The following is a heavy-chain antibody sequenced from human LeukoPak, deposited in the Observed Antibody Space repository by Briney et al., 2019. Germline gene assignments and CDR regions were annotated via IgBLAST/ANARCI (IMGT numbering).Heavy chain of an antibody. V-gene: IGHV4-34*01. J-gene: IGHJ4*02. Sequence: TGGSLRLSCAASGFTFSDYYMSWIRQPPGKGPEWIGEINHSGSTNYNPSLKSRATISVDTSKNQFSLKLSSVTAADTAVYYCARGGYCSGGSCYQESDRIDYWGQGTLVTVSS. CDR1: GFTFSDYY. D-gene: IGHD2-15*01. CDR2: INHSGST. CDR3: ARGGYCSGGSCYQESDRIDY.